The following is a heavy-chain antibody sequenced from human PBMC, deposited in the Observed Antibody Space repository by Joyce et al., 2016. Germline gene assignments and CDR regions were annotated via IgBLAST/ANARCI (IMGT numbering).Heavy chain of an antibody. CDR3: VKDNGDAGYYFHGLDV. D-gene: IGHD4-17*01. CDR1: GFTFSKYG. J-gene: IGHJ6*02. Sequence: QVHLVESGGGIVQPGRSLRLSCVASGFTFSKYGMHWVRQAPGKGLEWVAVIAYDGDNKYYLASVKGRFPISRDNSKSTLYLQLNSLTTEDTGVYFCVKDNGDAGYYFHGLDVWGRGTTVAVPS. CDR2: IAYDGDNK. V-gene: IGHV3-30*18.